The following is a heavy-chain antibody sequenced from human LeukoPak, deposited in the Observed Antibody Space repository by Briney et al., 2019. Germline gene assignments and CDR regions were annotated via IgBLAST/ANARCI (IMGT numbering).Heavy chain of an antibody. Sequence: GASVKVSCKASGYTFTSYGISWVRQAPGQGLEWMGWISAYNGNTNYAQKLQGRVTMTTHTSTSTAYMELRSLRSGDTAVYYCARASVSSSWYLDDYWGQGTLVTVSS. CDR3: ARASVSSSWYLDDY. CDR2: ISAYNGNT. D-gene: IGHD6-13*01. CDR1: GYTFTSYG. V-gene: IGHV1-18*01. J-gene: IGHJ4*02.